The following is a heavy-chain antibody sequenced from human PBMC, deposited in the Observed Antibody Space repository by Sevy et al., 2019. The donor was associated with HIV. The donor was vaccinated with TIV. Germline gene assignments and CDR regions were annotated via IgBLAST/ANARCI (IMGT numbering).Heavy chain of an antibody. D-gene: IGHD5-12*01. Sequence: ASVKVSCKASGYTFPSYGINWVRQALGQGLEWMGWISAYRANANYAQKFQGRISLTTDRSTTTAYMELTTLEPDDTAVYFCASGRGGSFAYWGQGTQVTVSS. CDR2: ISAYRANA. J-gene: IGHJ4*02. CDR1: GYTFPSYG. V-gene: IGHV1-18*01. CDR3: ASGRGGSFAY.